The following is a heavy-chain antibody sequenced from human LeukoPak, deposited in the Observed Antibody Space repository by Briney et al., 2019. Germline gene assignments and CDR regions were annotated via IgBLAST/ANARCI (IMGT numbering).Heavy chain of an antibody. Sequence: GGSLRLSCAASGFTFSSYAMSWVRQAPGKGLEWVSAISGSGGSTYYADSVKDRFTISRDNSKNTLYLQMNSLRAEDTAVYYCAKDASSGYFLGLTYFDYWGQGTLVTVSS. CDR2: ISGSGGST. CDR3: AKDASSGYFLGLTYFDY. V-gene: IGHV3-23*01. CDR1: GFTFSSYA. J-gene: IGHJ4*02. D-gene: IGHD3-22*01.